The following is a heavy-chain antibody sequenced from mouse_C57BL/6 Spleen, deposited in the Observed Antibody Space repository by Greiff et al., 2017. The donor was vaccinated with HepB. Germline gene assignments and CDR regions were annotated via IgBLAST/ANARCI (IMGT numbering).Heavy chain of an antibody. CDR3: ARLRGTGTRYFDV. Sequence: EVKLVESEGGLVQPGSSMKLSCTASGFTFSDYYMAWVRQVPEKGLEWVANINYDGSSTYYLDSLKSRFIISRDNAKNILYLQMSSLKSEDTATYYCARLRGTGTRYFDVWGTGTTVTVSS. J-gene: IGHJ1*03. CDR2: INYDGSST. D-gene: IGHD4-1*01. V-gene: IGHV5-16*01. CDR1: GFTFSDYY.